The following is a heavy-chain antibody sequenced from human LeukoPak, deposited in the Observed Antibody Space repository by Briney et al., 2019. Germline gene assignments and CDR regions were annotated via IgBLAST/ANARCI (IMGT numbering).Heavy chain of an antibody. V-gene: IGHV1-18*01. J-gene: IGHJ6*03. CDR3: ARAPVRPRGIYYYYYYMDV. CDR2: ITPYNGNT. CDR1: GYTFTNFG. Sequence: GASVKVSCKASGYTFTNFGISWVRQAPGQGLEWMGWITPYNGNTNYAQTLQGRVTMTTDTSTSTAYMELRSLRSEDTAVYYCARAPVRPRGIYYYYYYMDVWGKGTTVTISS. D-gene: IGHD3-10*01.